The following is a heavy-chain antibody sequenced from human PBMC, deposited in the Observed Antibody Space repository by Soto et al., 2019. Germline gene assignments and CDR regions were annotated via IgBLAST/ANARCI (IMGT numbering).Heavy chain of an antibody. CDR3: ARDTVEDYYDSSGYLGN. Sequence: PSETLSLTCTVSGGSVSSGSYYWSWIRQPPGKGLEWIGYIYYSGSTNYNPSLKSRVTISVDTSKNQFSLKLSSVTAADTAVYYCARDTVEDYYDSSGYLGNWGQGTLVPV. J-gene: IGHJ4*02. V-gene: IGHV4-61*01. D-gene: IGHD3-22*01. CDR1: GGSVSSGSYY. CDR2: IYYSGST.